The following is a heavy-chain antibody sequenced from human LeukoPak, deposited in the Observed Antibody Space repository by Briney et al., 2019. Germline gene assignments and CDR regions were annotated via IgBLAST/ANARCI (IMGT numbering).Heavy chain of an antibody. V-gene: IGHV3-23*01. D-gene: IGHD3-9*01. J-gene: IGHJ6*03. CDR2: IGGRGGST. Sequence: GGSLRLSCAASGFTFSSYEMNWVRQAPGKGLEWVSTIGGRGGSTYYADSVKGRFTISRDNSKNTQYLQMNSLRAEDTAVYYCAKQGRDWLRDYYYYMDVWGKGTTVTISS. CDR1: GFTFSSYE. CDR3: AKQGRDWLRDYYYYMDV.